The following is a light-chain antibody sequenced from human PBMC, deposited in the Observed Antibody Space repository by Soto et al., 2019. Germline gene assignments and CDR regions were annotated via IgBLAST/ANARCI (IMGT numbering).Light chain of an antibody. CDR2: GAS. J-gene: IGKJ1*01. CDR1: QDIRSS. V-gene: IGKV3-15*01. Sequence: EIVMTQSPATLSVSPGERVTLSCRASQDIRSSLAWYQQKPGQAPRLLIYGASIRATGVPATFSGSGSGTEFTLSISSLQAEDVAVYYCQQYYSTPSWTFGQGTKVDIK. CDR3: QQYYSTPSWT.